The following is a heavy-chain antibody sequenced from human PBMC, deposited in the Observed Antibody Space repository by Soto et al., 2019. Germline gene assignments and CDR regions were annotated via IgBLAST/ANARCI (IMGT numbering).Heavy chain of an antibody. CDR2: INAGNGRE. Sequence: QVQLEQSGAEVKKPGASVKVSCKTSGYTFTSYTLHWVRQAPGQGLEWMGWINAGNGREKYSQRFQDRVSLSTDKSATPASLELRSPRSEDTAMYYCARGGGWVGEASFDSWGQGTLVTVSS. J-gene: IGHJ4*02. D-gene: IGHD3-10*01. V-gene: IGHV1-3*01. CDR3: ARGGGWVGEASFDS. CDR1: GYTFTSYT.